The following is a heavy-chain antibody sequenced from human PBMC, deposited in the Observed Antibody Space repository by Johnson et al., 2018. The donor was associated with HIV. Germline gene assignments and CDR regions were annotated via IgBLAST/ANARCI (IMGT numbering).Heavy chain of an antibody. Sequence: QVQLVESGGGVVQPGRSLRLSCAASGFTFSSYAMHWVRQAPGKGLEWVAVISYDGSNKYYADSMKGRFTISRDNSKNTLYLQMNSLRAEDTAVYYCARGGQLVAFDIWGQGTMVTVAS. D-gene: IGHD6-6*01. CDR1: GFTFSSYA. J-gene: IGHJ3*02. CDR3: ARGGQLVAFDI. V-gene: IGHV3-30*04. CDR2: ISYDGSNK.